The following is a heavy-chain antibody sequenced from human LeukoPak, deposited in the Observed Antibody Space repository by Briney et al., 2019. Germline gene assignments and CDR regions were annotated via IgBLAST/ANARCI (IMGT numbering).Heavy chain of an antibody. J-gene: IGHJ4*02. CDR1: GGSISSYY. CDR3: ARVIAVAGYFDY. Sequence: PSETLSLTCTVSGGSISSYYWNWIRQPPGKGLEWIGYIYYSGSTNYNPSLKSRVTISVDTSKNQFSLKLSSVTAADTAVYYCARVIAVAGYFDYWGQGTLVTVSS. D-gene: IGHD6-19*01. CDR2: IYYSGST. V-gene: IGHV4-59*01.